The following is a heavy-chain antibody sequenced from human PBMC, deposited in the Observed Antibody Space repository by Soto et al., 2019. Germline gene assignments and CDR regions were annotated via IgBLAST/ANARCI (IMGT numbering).Heavy chain of an antibody. CDR2: IYYSGST. CDR3: ATSASGYYYEVLDY. CDR1: GGSISSGGYY. V-gene: IGHV4-31*03. J-gene: IGHJ4*02. Sequence: LSLTCTVSGGSISSGGYYWSWIRQHPGKGLEWIGYIYYSGSTYYNPSLKSRVTISVDTSKNQFSLKLSSVTAADTAVYYCATSASGYYYEVLDYWGQGTLVTVSS. D-gene: IGHD3-22*01.